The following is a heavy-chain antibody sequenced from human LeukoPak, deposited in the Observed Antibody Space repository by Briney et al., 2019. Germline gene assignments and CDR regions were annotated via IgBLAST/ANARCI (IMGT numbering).Heavy chain of an antibody. Sequence: GGSLRLSCAASGFTFSDYDMHWVRQAPGKGLEWVAVIWFDGINRYYADSVKGRFTISRDNSKNTLYLQMNSLRAEDTAVYYCAKDGYTYPLQIDYWGQGTLVTVSS. V-gene: IGHV3-33*06. CDR2: IWFDGINR. D-gene: IGHD5-12*01. CDR3: AKDGYTYPLQIDY. CDR1: GFTFSDYD. J-gene: IGHJ4*02.